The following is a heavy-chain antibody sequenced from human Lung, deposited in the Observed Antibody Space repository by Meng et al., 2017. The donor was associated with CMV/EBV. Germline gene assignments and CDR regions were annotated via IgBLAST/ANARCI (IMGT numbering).Heavy chain of an antibody. J-gene: IGHJ4*02. Sequence: SEPXSLXCAVYGGSFSGYYWSWIRQPPGKGLEWIGEINHSGSTNYNPSLKSRVTISVDTSKNQFSLKLSSVTAADTAVYYCASDYGGNSALYWGQGTLVTVAS. V-gene: IGHV4-34*01. CDR3: ASDYGGNSALY. CDR1: GGSFSGYY. D-gene: IGHD4-23*01. CDR2: INHSGST.